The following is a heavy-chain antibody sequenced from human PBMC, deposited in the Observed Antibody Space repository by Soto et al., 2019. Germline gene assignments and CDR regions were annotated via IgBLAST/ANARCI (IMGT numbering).Heavy chain of an antibody. J-gene: IGHJ6*01. CDR3: ARHALRSDFWSGYYSSRVLNEESTYYYCYGMDV. V-gene: IGHV4-39*01. CDR2: IYYSGST. D-gene: IGHD3-3*01. Sequence: SETLSLTCTVSGGSISSSSYYWGWIRQPPGKGLEWIGSIYYSGSTYYNPSLKSRVTISVDTSKNQFSLKLSSVTAADTAVYYCARHALRSDFWSGYYSSRVLNEESTYYYCYGMDVWGQGTTVTVSS. CDR1: GGSISSSSYY.